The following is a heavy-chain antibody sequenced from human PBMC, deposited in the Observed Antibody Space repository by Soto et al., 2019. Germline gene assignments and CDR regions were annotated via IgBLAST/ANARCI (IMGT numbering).Heavy chain of an antibody. V-gene: IGHV3-30-3*01. CDR2: ISYDGSNK. CDR1: GFTFSSYA. J-gene: IGHJ4*02. CDR3: ARASYYYDSSGYYHY. D-gene: IGHD3-22*01. Sequence: QVQLVESGGGVVQPGRSLRLSCAASGFTFSSYAMHWVRQAPGKGLEWVAVISYDGSNKYYADSVKGRFTISRDNSKNTLYLQMNSLGAEDTAVYYCARASYYYDSSGYYHYWGQGTLVTVSS.